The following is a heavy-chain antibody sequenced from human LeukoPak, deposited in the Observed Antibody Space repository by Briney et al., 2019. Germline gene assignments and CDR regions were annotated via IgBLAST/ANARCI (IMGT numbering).Heavy chain of an antibody. Sequence: GGSLRLSCAASGFTVSSNYMSWVRQAPGKGLEWVSVIYSGGTTYYADSVKGRFTISRDNSKDTLYLQMNSLRAEDTAVYYCAKDGYSSGWYTTENWFDPWGQGTLVTVSS. J-gene: IGHJ5*02. CDR1: GFTVSSNY. CDR3: AKDGYSSGWYTTENWFDP. D-gene: IGHD6-19*01. V-gene: IGHV3-66*01. CDR2: IYSGGTT.